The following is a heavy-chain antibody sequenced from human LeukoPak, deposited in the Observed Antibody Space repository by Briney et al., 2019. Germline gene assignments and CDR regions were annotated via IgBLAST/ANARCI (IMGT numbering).Heavy chain of an antibody. CDR3: AISRPYYDFWSGYYNEDYYYYMDV. CDR1: GFTFSSYA. D-gene: IGHD3-3*01. V-gene: IGHV3-23*01. CDR2: ISGSGGST. J-gene: IGHJ6*03. Sequence: GGSLRLSCAASGFTFSSYAMSWVRQAPGKGLEWVSAISGSGGSTYYADSVKGRFTISRDNSKNTLYLQMNSLRAEDTAVCYCAISRPYYDFWSGYYNEDYYYYMDVWGKGTTVTVSS.